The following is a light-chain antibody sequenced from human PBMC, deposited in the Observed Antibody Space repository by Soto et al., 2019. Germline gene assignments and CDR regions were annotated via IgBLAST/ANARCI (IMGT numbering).Light chain of an antibody. CDR1: QSSSSY. Sequence: DIQMTQSPSSLSSSVGYRVTITCRASQSSSSYLNWYQQKPGKAPKLLIYAASSLQSGVPSRFSGSGSGTDFTLTISSLQPEDFATYYCQQSYSTPRTFGQGTNVDIK. CDR3: QQSYSTPRT. J-gene: IGKJ1*01. CDR2: AAS. V-gene: IGKV1-39*01.